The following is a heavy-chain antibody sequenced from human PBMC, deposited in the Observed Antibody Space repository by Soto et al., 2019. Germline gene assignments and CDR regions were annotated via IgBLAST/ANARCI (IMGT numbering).Heavy chain of an antibody. CDR2: ISWDGGST. Sequence: GGSLRLSCAASGFTFDDYAMHWVRQAPGKGLEWVSLISWDGGSTYYADSVKGRFTISRDNSKNSLYLQMNSLRAEDTAVYYCAKDTFDGVAAAGIDYYYGMDVWGQGTTVTVSS. V-gene: IGHV3-43D*03. D-gene: IGHD6-13*01. CDR1: GFTFDDYA. J-gene: IGHJ6*02. CDR3: AKDTFDGVAAAGIDYYYGMDV.